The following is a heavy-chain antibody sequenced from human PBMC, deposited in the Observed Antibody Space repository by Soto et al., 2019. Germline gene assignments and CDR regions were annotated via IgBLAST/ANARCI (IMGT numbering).Heavy chain of an antibody. D-gene: IGHD1-26*01. CDR2: TRNKANSYST. CDR3: ASATGGSYDY. V-gene: IGHV3-72*01. Sequence: PGGSLRLSCSASGFTFSDYYMDWVRQVPGKGLEWVGRTRNKANSYSTEYAPSVKGRFTISRHDLEDSMYLQMNSLKTEDTAVYYCASATGGSYDYWGQGALVAVSS. J-gene: IGHJ4*02. CDR1: GFTFSDYY.